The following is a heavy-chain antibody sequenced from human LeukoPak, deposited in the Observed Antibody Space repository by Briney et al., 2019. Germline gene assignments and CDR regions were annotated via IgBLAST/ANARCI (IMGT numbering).Heavy chain of an antibody. Sequence: GGSLRLSCAASGFTFSDYYMSWIRQAPGKGLEWVSYISSSGSTIYYADSVKGRFTISRDNAKNSLYLQMNSLRAEDTAVYYCARGRQNYDRWYAFDIWGQGTMVTVSS. V-gene: IGHV3-11*01. D-gene: IGHD1-7*01. CDR3: ARGRQNYDRWYAFDI. J-gene: IGHJ3*02. CDR1: GFTFSDYY. CDR2: ISSSGSTI.